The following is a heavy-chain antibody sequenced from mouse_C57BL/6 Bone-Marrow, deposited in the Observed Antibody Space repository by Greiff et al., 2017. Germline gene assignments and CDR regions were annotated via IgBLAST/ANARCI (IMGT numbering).Heavy chain of an antibody. J-gene: IGHJ3*01. V-gene: IGHV5-6*01. CDR2: ISSGGSYT. CDR3: ARAYYYGSWFAY. CDR1: GFTFSSYG. D-gene: IGHD1-1*01. Sequence: EVMLVESGGDLVKPGGSLKLSCAASGFTFSSYGMSWVRLTPDKRLEWVATISSGGSYTYYPDSVKGRFTISRDNAKNTLYLQMSSLKSEDTAMYYCARAYYYGSWFAYWGQGTLVTVSA.